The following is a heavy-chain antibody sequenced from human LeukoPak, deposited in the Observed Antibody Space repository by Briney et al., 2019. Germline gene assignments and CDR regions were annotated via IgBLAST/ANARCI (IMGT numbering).Heavy chain of an antibody. D-gene: IGHD6-13*01. V-gene: IGHV1-18*04. CDR1: GYTFTSYG. CDR2: ISAYNGNK. J-gene: IGHJ5*02. CDR3: ARDADPNISAASTIIPFDP. Sequence: AAVNVSCKASGYTFTSYGISWVRQAPGQGLEWMGCISAYNGNKNYAQKLQGRVTMTTDTSTSTAYMELRSLRSDDTAVYYCARDADPNISAASTIIPFDPWGQGTLVTVSS.